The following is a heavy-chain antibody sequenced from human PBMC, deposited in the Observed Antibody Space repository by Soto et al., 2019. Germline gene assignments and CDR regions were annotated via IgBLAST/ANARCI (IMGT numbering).Heavy chain of an antibody. Sequence: EVQLVESGGGLVKPGGSLRLSCAASGFTFSSYSMNWFRQAPGKGLAWVSSISSSSSYIYYADSVKRRFTISRDNAKNSLYLQMNSLRAEDTAVYYCARAPLGWLLVGLDYCGQGTLVTVSS. J-gene: IGHJ4*02. D-gene: IGHD3-3*01. CDR2: ISSSSSYI. CDR1: GFTFSSYS. CDR3: ARAPLGWLLVGLDY. V-gene: IGHV3-21*01.